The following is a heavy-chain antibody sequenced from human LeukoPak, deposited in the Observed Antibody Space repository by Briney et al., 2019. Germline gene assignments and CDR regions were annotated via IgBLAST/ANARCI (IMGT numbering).Heavy chain of an antibody. Sequence: GGSLRLSCAASGFTFSSYAMSWVRQAPGKGLEWVSAISGSGGSTYYADSVKGRLTISRDNSKNTLYLQMNSLRAEDTAVYYCAKVFRGACSSTRCSYFDYWGQGTLVTVSS. CDR2: ISGSGGST. V-gene: IGHV3-23*01. CDR3: AKVFRGACSSTRCSYFDY. D-gene: IGHD2-2*01. J-gene: IGHJ4*02. CDR1: GFTFSSYA.